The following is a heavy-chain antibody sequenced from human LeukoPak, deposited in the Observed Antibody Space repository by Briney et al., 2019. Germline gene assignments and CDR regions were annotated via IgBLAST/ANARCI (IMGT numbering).Heavy chain of an antibody. Sequence: PGGSLRLSCAASGFTFSSYAMHWVRQAPGKGLEWVSIIYSGGNTYYADSVRGRFIISRDNSENTVYLQMNSLRAEDTAVYFCARPPGLAGHYSYYYGVDVWGQGTTVTVSS. V-gene: IGHV3-66*04. J-gene: IGHJ6*02. CDR3: ARPPGLAGHYSYYYGVDV. D-gene: IGHD6-19*01. CDR1: GFTFSSYA. CDR2: IYSGGNT.